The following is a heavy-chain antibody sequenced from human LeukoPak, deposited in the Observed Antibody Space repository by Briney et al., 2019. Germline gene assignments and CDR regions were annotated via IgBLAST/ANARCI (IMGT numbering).Heavy chain of an antibody. D-gene: IGHD2-15*01. Sequence: PGGSLRLSCAASGFTFSTYYVSWVRQAPGKGLEWVANIKQDGGEKYYVDSVKGRFTISRDDAKNSLYLQMKSLRAEDTAVYYCARGRYCTGASCYFDYWGQGTLVTVSS. CDR1: GFTFSTYY. CDR3: ARGRYCTGASCYFDY. CDR2: IKQDGGEK. V-gene: IGHV3-7*03. J-gene: IGHJ4*02.